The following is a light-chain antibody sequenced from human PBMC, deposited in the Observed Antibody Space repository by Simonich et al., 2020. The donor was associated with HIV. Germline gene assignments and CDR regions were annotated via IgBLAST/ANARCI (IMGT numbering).Light chain of an antibody. Sequence: DIVMTQSPDSLAVSLGERATINCKSSQSVLYSSNNKNHLAWYQQKPGHPPRLLIYWASTRESGVPDRFSGSGSGTDFTLTISSLQAEDVAVYYCQQYYGTPYTFGQGTKLEIK. CDR1: QSVLYSSNNKNH. CDR3: QQYYGTPYT. J-gene: IGKJ2*01. CDR2: WAS. V-gene: IGKV4-1*01.